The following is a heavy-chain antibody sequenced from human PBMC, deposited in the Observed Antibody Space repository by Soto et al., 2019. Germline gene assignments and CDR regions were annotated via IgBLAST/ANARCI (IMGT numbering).Heavy chain of an antibody. V-gene: IGHV3-15*01. D-gene: IGHD3-22*01. J-gene: IGHJ4*02. CDR1: GFTFSNAW. CDR2: IKSKTDGGTT. Sequence: GGSLRLSCAASGFTFSNAWMSWVRQAPGKGLEWVGRIKSKTDGGTTDYAAPVKGRFTISRDDSKNTLYLQMNSLKTEDTAVYYCTPDSGRYYDSSGYYYWGQGTLVTVSS. CDR3: TPDSGRYYDSSGYYY.